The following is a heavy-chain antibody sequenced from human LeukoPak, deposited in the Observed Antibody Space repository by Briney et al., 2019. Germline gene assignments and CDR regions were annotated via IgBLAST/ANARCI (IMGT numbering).Heavy chain of an antibody. V-gene: IGHV1-3*01. Sequence: ASVKVSCKASGYTFTSYAMHWVRQAPGQRLEWMGWINAGNGNTKYSQKFQGRVTITRDTSASTAYMELSSLRSEDTAVYYCARQPHAFDNWFDPWGQGTLVTVSS. CDR3: ARQPHAFDNWFDP. CDR2: INAGNGNT. D-gene: IGHD3-10*01. CDR1: GYTFTSYA. J-gene: IGHJ5*02.